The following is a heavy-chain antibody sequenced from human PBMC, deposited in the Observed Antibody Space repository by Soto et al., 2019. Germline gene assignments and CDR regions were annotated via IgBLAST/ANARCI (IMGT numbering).Heavy chain of an antibody. CDR1: GGTFSSYA. CDR2: IIPIFGTA. D-gene: IGHD6-19*01. Sequence: SVKVSCKASGGTFSSYAISWVRQAPGQGLEWMGGIIPIFGTANYAQKFQGRVTITADESTSTAYMELSSLRSEDTAVYYCAREAGRNIAVAGRDAFDIWGQGTMVTVS. V-gene: IGHV1-69*13. CDR3: AREAGRNIAVAGRDAFDI. J-gene: IGHJ3*02.